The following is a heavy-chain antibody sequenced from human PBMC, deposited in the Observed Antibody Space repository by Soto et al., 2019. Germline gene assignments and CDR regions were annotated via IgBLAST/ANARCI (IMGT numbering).Heavy chain of an antibody. CDR3: VRDRCSGATCWNWFDP. Sequence: QVQLQESGPGLVKPSETLSLTCTVSGGSISSYFWSWIRQPPGKGLEWIGYVYDSGSTSYNPSLKSRVTISVDTSKNKFSLKLTSVTAADTAVYYCVRDRCSGATCWNWFDPWGQGTLVTVSS. CDR1: GGSISSYF. J-gene: IGHJ5*02. V-gene: IGHV4-59*01. D-gene: IGHD2-15*01. CDR2: VYDSGST.